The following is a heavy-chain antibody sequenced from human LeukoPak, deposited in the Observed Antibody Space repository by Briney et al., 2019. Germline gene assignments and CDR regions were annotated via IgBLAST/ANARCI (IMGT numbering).Heavy chain of an antibody. V-gene: IGHV4-59*01. Sequence: SETLSLTCTVSGGSISSYYWSWIRQPPGKGLEWIGYIYYSGSTNYNPSLKSRVTISVDTSKNQFSLKLSSVTAADTAVYYCARGGQMATTKNTFDYWGQGTLVTVSS. CDR2: IYYSGST. CDR1: GGSISSYY. CDR3: ARGGQMATTKNTFDY. D-gene: IGHD5-24*01. J-gene: IGHJ4*02.